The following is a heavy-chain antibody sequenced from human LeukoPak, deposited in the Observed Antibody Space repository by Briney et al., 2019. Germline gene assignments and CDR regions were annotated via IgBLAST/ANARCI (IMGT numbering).Heavy chain of an antibody. D-gene: IGHD5-12*01. V-gene: IGHV4-39*01. Sequence: SETLSLTCTVSGGSISSSSYYWGWIRQPPGKGLEWIGSIYYSGSTYYNPSLKSRVTISVDTSKNQFSLRLNSVTPADTAVYYCASTRGSYSGNEDFDFWGQGALVTVSS. CDR1: GGSISSSSYY. CDR2: IYYSGST. CDR3: ASTRGSYSGNEDFDF. J-gene: IGHJ4*02.